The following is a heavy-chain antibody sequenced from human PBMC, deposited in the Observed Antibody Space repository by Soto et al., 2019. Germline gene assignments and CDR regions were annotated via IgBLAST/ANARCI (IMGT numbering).Heavy chain of an antibody. CDR3: ASRDITMVRGVYYYYGMDV. CDR1: GFTFSSYW. J-gene: IGHJ6*02. CDR2: IKQDGSEK. Sequence: EVQLVESGGGLVQPGGSLRLSCAASGFTFSSYWMSWVRQAPGKGLEWVANIKQDGSEKYYVDSVKGRFTISRDNAKNSLYLQMNSLRGEDTAVYYCASRDITMVRGVYYYYGMDVWGQGTTVTVSS. D-gene: IGHD3-10*01. V-gene: IGHV3-7*05.